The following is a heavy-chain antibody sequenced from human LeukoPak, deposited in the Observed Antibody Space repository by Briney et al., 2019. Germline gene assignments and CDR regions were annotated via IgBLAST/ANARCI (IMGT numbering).Heavy chain of an antibody. CDR1: GFTVSSHY. V-gene: IGHV3-53*01. D-gene: IGHD6-19*01. CDR3: ARGGSGIAVFDY. Sequence: GGSLRLSCAASGFTVSSHYMRWVRPAPGKGLEWVSVIYSGGSTYYADSEKCRFTISRDNSKNTLYLQMNSLRAEDTAVYYCARGGSGIAVFDYWGQGTLVTVSS. CDR2: IYSGGST. J-gene: IGHJ4*02.